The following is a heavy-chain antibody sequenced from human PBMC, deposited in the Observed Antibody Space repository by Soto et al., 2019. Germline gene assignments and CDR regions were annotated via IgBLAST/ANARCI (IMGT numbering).Heavy chain of an antibody. J-gene: IGHJ4*02. V-gene: IGHV4-30-2*01. CDR3: ARVAGSSRGYFDY. D-gene: IGHD6-6*01. CDR1: GDSINNGGYP. Sequence: QLQLQESGSGLVKPSQTLSLTCAVSGDSINNGGYPWGWFRQPPGKGLEWIGYIYHSGITSYSPSLKSRVTISADRSNNQFSLRLSSVTAADTAVYYCARVAGSSRGYFDYWGQGTLVTVSS. CDR2: IYHSGIT.